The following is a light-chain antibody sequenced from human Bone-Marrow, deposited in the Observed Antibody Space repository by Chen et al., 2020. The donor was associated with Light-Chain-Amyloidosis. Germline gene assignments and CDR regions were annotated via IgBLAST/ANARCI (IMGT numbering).Light chain of an antibody. CDR1: EDPDTF. Sequence: DTQMTQSPSSLSASVGDKVTITCQASEDPDTFLHRYQQRTGKATKLLNYDASKLATGVPPRVSGSGSGTDFTLTISNLQPEDFATDYCPDYDGFPRFGPGTKV. CDR2: DAS. V-gene: IGKV1-33*01. J-gene: IGKJ3*01. CDR3: PDYDGFPR.